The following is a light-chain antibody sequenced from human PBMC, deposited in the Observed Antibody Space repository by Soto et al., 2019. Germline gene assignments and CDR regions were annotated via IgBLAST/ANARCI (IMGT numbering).Light chain of an antibody. CDR3: QQYNNWPLLT. Sequence: ETVMTQSPATLSVSPGERATLSCRASQSVGSNIGWYQQKPGQAPRLLIYGASTRATGIPARFSGSGSGTEFTLTISSLQSEDFAVYYCQQYNNWPLLTFGGGTKVEIK. CDR1: QSVGSN. CDR2: GAS. V-gene: IGKV3D-15*01. J-gene: IGKJ4*01.